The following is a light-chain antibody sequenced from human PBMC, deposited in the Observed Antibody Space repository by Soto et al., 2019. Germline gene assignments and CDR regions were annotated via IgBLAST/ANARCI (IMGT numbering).Light chain of an antibody. J-gene: IGKJ2*01. Sequence: EILMTQSPSTLSASVGDRVTITCRASQTISSFLAWYQHKPGKAPKILIFDASTFQAGVQSRLSGGGFGTEFTPTITGMQPDDFATYYCQQHNDYTPVTFGQGTKLEIK. CDR2: DAS. V-gene: IGKV1-5*01. CDR1: QTISSF. CDR3: QQHNDYTPVT.